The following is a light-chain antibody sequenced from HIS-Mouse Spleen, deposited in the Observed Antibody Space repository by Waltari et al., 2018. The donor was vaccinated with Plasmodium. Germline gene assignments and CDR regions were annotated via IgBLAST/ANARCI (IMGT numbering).Light chain of an antibody. Sequence: QSVLTQPASVSGSPGQSITISCTATSSDVGSYNLFSWYQQHPGKAPKLSIYEGSKRPSGVSNRFAGSKSGNTASLTISGLQAEDEADYYCCSYAGSSTFVVFGGGTKLTVL. CDR2: EGS. CDR3: CSYAGSSTFVV. J-gene: IGLJ2*01. V-gene: IGLV2-23*03. CDR1: SSDVGSYNL.